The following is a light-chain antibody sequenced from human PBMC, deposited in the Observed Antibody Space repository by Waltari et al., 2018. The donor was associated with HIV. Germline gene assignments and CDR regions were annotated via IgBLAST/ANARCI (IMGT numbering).Light chain of an antibody. J-gene: IGLJ2*01. CDR3: QVWDIRSDSVV. V-gene: IGLV3-21*04. CDR1: KIGGES. CDR2: GDS. Sequence: SYVVTQPPSVSVAPGETATITCGGNKIGGESVHWYQQKPGQAPVLVIYGDSDRPSGIPERLSASNAGNTATLTISRVEAGDEADYYCQVWDIRSDSVVFGGGTKLTVL.